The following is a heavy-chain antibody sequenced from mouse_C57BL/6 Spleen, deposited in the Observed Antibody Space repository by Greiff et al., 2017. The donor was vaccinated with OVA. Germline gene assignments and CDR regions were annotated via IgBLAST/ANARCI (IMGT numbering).Heavy chain of an antibody. CDR1: GFTFSDYG. CDR2: ISSGSSTI. CDR3: ARSYSKEAWFAC. D-gene: IGHD2-5*01. J-gene: IGHJ3*01. V-gene: IGHV5-17*01. Sequence: EVKLMESGGGLVKPGGSLKLSCAASGFTFSDYGMHWVRQAPEKGLEWVAYISSGSSTIYYAATVQGRFTISRDNAKNTLFLQMTSLRSEDTARYYCARSYSKEAWFACWGQGTLVTVSA.